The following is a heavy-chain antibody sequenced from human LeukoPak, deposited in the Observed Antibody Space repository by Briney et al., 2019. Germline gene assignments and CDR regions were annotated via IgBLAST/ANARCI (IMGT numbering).Heavy chain of an antibody. J-gene: IGHJ4*02. CDR2: INPSGGST. D-gene: IGHD3-10*01. Sequence: ASVKVSCKASGYTFTSYYMHWVRHAPGQGLEWMGIINPSGGSTSYAQKFQGRVTMTSDTSTSTVYMELSGLRSEDTAVYYCARDRGLNVCPSDYWGQGTLVIVSS. CDR3: ARDRGLNVCPSDY. CDR1: GYTFTSYY. V-gene: IGHV1-46*01.